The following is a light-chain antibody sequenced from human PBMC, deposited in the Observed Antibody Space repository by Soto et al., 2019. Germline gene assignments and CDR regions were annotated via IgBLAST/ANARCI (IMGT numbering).Light chain of an antibody. V-gene: IGLV1-47*02. J-gene: IGLJ2*01. CDR2: SNN. CDR1: SSNIGGTNY. CDR3: ASWDDRLGAVI. Sequence: QSVLTQPPSASGTPGQKVFISCSGSSSNIGGTNYAYWYQQLPGAAPKLLMHSNNLRPSGVPERISGSKFGTAASLAISGRPCEGVGLFFIASWDDRLGAVIFGGGTKLTVL.